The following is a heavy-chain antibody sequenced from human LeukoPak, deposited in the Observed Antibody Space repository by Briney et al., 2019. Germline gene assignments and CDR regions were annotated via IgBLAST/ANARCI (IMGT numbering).Heavy chain of an antibody. J-gene: IGHJ4*02. CDR3: ARETSYYDILTGPPGGYFDY. Sequence: SVKVSCKASGGTFISYAISWVRQAPGQGPEWMGRIIPILGIANYAQKFQGRVTITADKSTSTAYMELSSLRSEDTAVYCCARETSYYDILTGPPGGYFDYWGQGTLVTVSS. CDR1: GGTFISYA. V-gene: IGHV1-69*04. CDR2: IIPILGIA. D-gene: IGHD3-9*01.